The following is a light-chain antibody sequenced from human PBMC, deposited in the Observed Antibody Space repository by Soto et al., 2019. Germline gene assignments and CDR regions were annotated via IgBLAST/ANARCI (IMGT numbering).Light chain of an antibody. CDR1: QSINSDY. Sequence: EIVLTQSPDTLSLSPEERATLSCRTSQSINSDYLAWYQQKHGQAPRLLIYGASSRATGTPDRFSGSGSGTDFTLTIRRLEPEDFGVYYCQQYGSSPETFGPGTKVDIK. V-gene: IGKV3-20*01. J-gene: IGKJ1*01. CDR2: GAS. CDR3: QQYGSSPET.